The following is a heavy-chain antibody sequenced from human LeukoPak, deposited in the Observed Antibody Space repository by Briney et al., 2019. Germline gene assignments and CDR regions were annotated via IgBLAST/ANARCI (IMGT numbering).Heavy chain of an antibody. CDR2: IYYSGST. D-gene: IGHD3-10*01. J-gene: IGHJ4*02. CDR3: ARGLGELVIDY. Sequence: SETLSLTCTVSGGSISSYYWSWIRQLPGKGLEWIGYIYYSGSTNYNPSLKSRVTISVDTSKNQFSLKLSSVTAADTAVYYCARGLGELVIDYWGQGTLVTVSS. V-gene: IGHV4-59*01. CDR1: GGSISSYY.